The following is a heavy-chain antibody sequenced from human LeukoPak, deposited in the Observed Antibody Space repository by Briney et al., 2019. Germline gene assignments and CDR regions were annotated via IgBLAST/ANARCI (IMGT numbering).Heavy chain of an antibody. CDR3: GSTGYYDFSGGVKH. Sequence: SETPSLTCTVSGGSISSYYWSWIRQPPGKGLEWIGYIYYSGSTNYNPSLKSRVTISVDTSKNQFSLKLSSVTAADTAVYYCGSTGYYDFSGGVKHWGQGTLVTVSS. J-gene: IGHJ4*02. CDR1: GGSISSYY. CDR2: IYYSGST. V-gene: IGHV4-59*01. D-gene: IGHD3-3*01.